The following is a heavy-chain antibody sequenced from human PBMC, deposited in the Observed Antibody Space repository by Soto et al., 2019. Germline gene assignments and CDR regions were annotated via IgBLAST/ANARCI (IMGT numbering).Heavy chain of an antibody. D-gene: IGHD6-13*01. CDR1: GFTFSDFY. J-gene: IGHJ4*02. Sequence: LRLSCAASGFTFSDFYMSWIRQAPGKGLEWVSYISSSGSHTPYADSVKGRFTISRDNAKNSVYLQMNSLRAEDTAVYYCARVGSTSAAGVLDYWGQGTLVTVSS. CDR2: ISSSGSHT. CDR3: ARVGSTSAAGVLDY. V-gene: IGHV3-11*06.